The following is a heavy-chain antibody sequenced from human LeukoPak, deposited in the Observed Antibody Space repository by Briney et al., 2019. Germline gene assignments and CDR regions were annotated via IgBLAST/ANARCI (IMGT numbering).Heavy chain of an antibody. D-gene: IGHD1-26*01. CDR3: ARGRAQRELLRKMYYFDY. J-gene: IGHJ4*02. CDR2: INHSGST. CDR1: GGSFSGYY. Sequence: PSETLSLTCAVYGGSFSGYYWSWIRQPPGKGLEWIGEINHSGSTNYNPSLKSRVTISVDTSKNPFSLKLSSVTAADTAVYYCARGRAQRELLRKMYYFDYWGQGTLVTVSS. V-gene: IGHV4-34*01.